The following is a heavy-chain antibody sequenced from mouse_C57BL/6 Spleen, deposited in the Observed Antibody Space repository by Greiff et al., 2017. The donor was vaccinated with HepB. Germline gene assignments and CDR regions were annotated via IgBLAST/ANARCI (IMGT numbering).Heavy chain of an antibody. CDR3: TTSNYGYFDV. V-gene: IGHV14-4*01. CDR2: IDPENGDT. Sequence: VQLQQSGAELVRPGASAKLSCTASGFNIKDDYMHWVKQRPEQGLEWIGWIDPENGDTEYASKFQGKATITADTSSNTAYLQRSSLTSEDTAVYYCTTSNYGYFDVWGTGTTVTVSS. J-gene: IGHJ1*03. D-gene: IGHD2-5*01. CDR1: GFNIKDDY.